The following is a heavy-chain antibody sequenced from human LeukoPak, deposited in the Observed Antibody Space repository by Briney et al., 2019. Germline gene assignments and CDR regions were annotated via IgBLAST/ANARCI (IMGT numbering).Heavy chain of an antibody. CDR2: IYSGGST. CDR1: GFTVSSNY. D-gene: IGHD1-1*01. V-gene: IGHV3-66*01. Sequence: GGSLRLSCAASGFTVSSNYMSWVRQAPGKGLEWVSVIYSGGSTYYADSVKGRFTISRDNSKNTLYLQMNSLRAEDTAVYYCARDSPTMYEHYGMDVWGQGTTVTVSS. CDR3: ARDSPTMYEHYGMDV. J-gene: IGHJ6*02.